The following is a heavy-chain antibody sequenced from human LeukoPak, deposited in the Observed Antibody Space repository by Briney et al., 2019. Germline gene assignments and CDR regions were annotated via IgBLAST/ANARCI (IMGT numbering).Heavy chain of an antibody. V-gene: IGHV5-51*01. Sequence: GESLKTSWKGSGYNFTSYWIDWVRQMPGKGLEWMGIIYHGDSDNRYSPSFQGQVTISADKSISTAYLQWSSLKASDTAMYYCARLITGTREFDYWGQGTLVTVSS. D-gene: IGHD1-7*01. CDR1: GYNFTSYW. CDR3: ARLITGTREFDY. J-gene: IGHJ4*02. CDR2: IYHGDSDN.